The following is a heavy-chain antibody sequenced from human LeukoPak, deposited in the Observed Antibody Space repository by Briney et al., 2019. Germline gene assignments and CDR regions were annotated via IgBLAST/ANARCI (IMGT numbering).Heavy chain of an antibody. CDR3: ARIYCSGGSCYSPWFDP. CDR2: ISSSSSYI. V-gene: IGHV3-21*01. D-gene: IGHD2-15*01. Sequence: GGSLRLSCAAFGFTFSSYSMNWVRQAPGKGLEWVSSISSSSSYIYYADSVKGRFTISRDNAKNSLYLQMNSLRAEDTAVYYCARIYCSGGSCYSPWFDPWGQGTLVTVSS. J-gene: IGHJ5*02. CDR1: GFTFSSYS.